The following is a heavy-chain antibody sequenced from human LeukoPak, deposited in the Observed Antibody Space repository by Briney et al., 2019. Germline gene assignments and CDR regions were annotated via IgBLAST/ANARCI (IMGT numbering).Heavy chain of an antibody. J-gene: IGHJ6*02. Sequence: GGSLRLSCAASGFTFSSYSMNWVSQAPGKGLEWVSSISSSSSYIYYADSVKGRFTISRDNAKNSLYLQMNSLRAEDTAVYYCARDGSTGYSSSWEPYYYYYGMDVWGQGTTVTVSS. V-gene: IGHV3-21*01. CDR3: ARDGSTGYSSSWEPYYYYYGMDV. CDR2: ISSSSSYI. D-gene: IGHD6-13*01. CDR1: GFTFSSYS.